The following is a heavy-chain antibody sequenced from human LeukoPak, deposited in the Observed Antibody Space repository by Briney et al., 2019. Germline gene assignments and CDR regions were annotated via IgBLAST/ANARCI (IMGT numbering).Heavy chain of an antibody. V-gene: IGHV1-46*01. D-gene: IGHD5-18*01. CDR3: TRDLRSGGVTYGQDS. J-gene: IGHJ4*02. CDR2: INPSGGST. Sequence: ASVKVSCKASGYTFTSYYMHWVRQAPGQGLEWMGIINPSGGSTSYAQKFQGRVTMTRDTSTSTVYMDLSGLTSDDTAVYYCTRDLRSGGVTYGQDSWGQGTLVTVSS. CDR1: GYTFTSYY.